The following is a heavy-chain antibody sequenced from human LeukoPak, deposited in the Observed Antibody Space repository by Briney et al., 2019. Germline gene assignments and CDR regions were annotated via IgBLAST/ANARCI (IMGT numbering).Heavy chain of an antibody. J-gene: IGHJ4*02. Sequence: SETLSLTCAVYGGSFSGYYWSWIRQPPGKGLEWIGEINHSGSTNYNPSLKSRVTISVDTSKNQFSPKLSSVTAADTAVYYCARDSGHYGIGLWGQGTLVTVSS. CDR2: INHSGST. D-gene: IGHD4-17*01. CDR3: ARDSGHYGIGL. V-gene: IGHV4-34*01. CDR1: GGSFSGYY.